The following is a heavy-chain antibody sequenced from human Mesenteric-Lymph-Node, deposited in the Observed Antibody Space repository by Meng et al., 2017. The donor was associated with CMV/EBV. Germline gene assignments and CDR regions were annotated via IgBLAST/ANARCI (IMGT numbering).Heavy chain of an antibody. CDR3: VRVPPIQAGNTNWFDP. V-gene: IGHV4-39*07. CDR2: IGYSGST. CDR1: GGSFSNTDYY. J-gene: IGHJ5*02. D-gene: IGHD1-7*01. Sequence: SETLSLTCTVSGGSFSNTDYYWGWIRQPPGKALEWIGNIGYSGSTYYNPSLKSRVTISVDTSKNQFSLKLTSVTAADTAVYYCVRVPPIQAGNTNWFDPWGQGTLVTVSS.